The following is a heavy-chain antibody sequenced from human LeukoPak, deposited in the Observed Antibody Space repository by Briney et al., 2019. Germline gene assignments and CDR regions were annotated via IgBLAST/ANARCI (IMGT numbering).Heavy chain of an antibody. Sequence: SETLSLTCTVSGGSISSYYWGWIRQPPGKGLEWIGSIYHSGSTYYNPSLKSRVTISVDTSKNQFSLKLSSVTAADTAVYYCARKNSNDIWGQGTMVTVSS. CDR1: GGSISSYY. CDR2: IYHSGST. CDR3: ARKNSNDI. J-gene: IGHJ3*02. D-gene: IGHD2/OR15-2a*01. V-gene: IGHV4-38-2*02.